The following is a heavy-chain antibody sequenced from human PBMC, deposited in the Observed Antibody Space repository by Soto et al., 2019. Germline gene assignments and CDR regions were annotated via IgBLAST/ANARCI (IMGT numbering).Heavy chain of an antibody. CDR2: ISAYEGNT. D-gene: IGHD6-19*01. V-gene: IGHV1-18*01. CDR3: ARDLGGWEDY. J-gene: IGHJ4*02. CDR1: GYTFTSYG. Sequence: QVQLVQSGAEVKKPGASVKVSCKASGYTFTSYGISWVRQAPGQGLEWMARISAYEGNTNYAQKLQGRVTMTTDTATSTADMELRSLRSDATAVYYCARDLGGWEDYWGQGTLVTVSS.